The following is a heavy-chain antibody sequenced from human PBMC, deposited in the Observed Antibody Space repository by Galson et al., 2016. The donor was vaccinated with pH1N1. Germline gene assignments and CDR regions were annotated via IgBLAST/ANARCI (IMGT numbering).Heavy chain of an antibody. J-gene: IGHJ4*02. D-gene: IGHD3-16*01. V-gene: IGHV4-59*08. Sequence: ETLSLTCSVSGGSISQYYWTWIRQPPGEGLEWIGYIFYTGNTNYNPPLKSRVTISVDTSKNQFSLRLSSVTAADTALYYCARVNYGWLDNWGQGNLVTVSS. CDR2: IFYTGNT. CDR1: GGSISQYY. CDR3: ARVNYGWLDN.